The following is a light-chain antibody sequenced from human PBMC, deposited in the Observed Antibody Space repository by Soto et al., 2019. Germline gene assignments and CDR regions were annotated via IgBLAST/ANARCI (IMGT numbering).Light chain of an antibody. CDR1: QSVSRNY. V-gene: IGKV3-20*01. CDR2: GAS. J-gene: IGKJ3*01. Sequence: EIVLTQSPGTLYLSPGERATLSCRARQSVSRNYLTWYQQKPGQAHRLLIYGASSRATGIPDRFSGSGSGTDFTLTISRLEPEDFAVYYCQQYGSSPFTFGPGTKVDIK. CDR3: QQYGSSPFT.